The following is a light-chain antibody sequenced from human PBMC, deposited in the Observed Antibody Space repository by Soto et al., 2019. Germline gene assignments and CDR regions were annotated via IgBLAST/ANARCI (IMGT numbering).Light chain of an antibody. Sequence: EIVLTQSPATLSLSPGERASLSCRASQSVTSYLAWYQQKPGQPPRLLIYEASNRATGVPGRFSGGGSGTDFTLTITSLEPEDFAVYYCQQRYNWPITFGQGTRLEIK. V-gene: IGKV3-11*01. CDR3: QQRYNWPIT. J-gene: IGKJ5*01. CDR2: EAS. CDR1: QSVTSY.